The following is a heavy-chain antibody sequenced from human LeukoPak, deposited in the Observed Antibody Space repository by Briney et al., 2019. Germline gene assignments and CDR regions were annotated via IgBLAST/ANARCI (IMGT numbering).Heavy chain of an antibody. J-gene: IGHJ3*02. CDR3: ARDYYDSSGFGALDI. V-gene: IGHV1-2*02. CDR2: INPNSGDT. D-gene: IGHD3-22*01. CDR1: GYTFTACY. Sequence: ASVKVSCKASGYTFTACYMHWVRQAPGQGLEWMGWINPNSGDTNYAQTFQGRVTMTRDTSISTAYMELSRLRSDDTAVYFCARDYYDSSGFGALDIWGQGTMVTVSS.